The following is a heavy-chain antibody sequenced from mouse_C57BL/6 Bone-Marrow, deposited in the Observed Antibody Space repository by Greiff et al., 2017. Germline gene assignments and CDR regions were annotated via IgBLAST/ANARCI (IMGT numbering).Heavy chain of an antibody. Sequence: VQLQQSGAELVMPGASVKLSCKASGYTFTSYWMHWVKQRPGQGLEWIGEIDPSASYTNYNQKFKGKSTLTVDKSSSTAYMQLSSLTTEDSAVYYCARERFTTVGPYYFDYWGQGTTLTVYS. CDR1: GYTFTSYW. D-gene: IGHD1-1*01. V-gene: IGHV1-69*01. J-gene: IGHJ2*01. CDR2: IDPSASYT. CDR3: ARERFTTVGPYYFDY.